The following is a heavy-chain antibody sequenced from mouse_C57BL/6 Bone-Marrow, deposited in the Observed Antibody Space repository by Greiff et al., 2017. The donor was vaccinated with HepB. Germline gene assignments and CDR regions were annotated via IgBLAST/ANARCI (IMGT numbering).Heavy chain of an antibody. V-gene: IGHV1-15*01. CDR1: GYTFTDYE. J-gene: IGHJ2*01. Sequence: VQLQQSGAELVRPGASVTLSCKVSGYTFTDYEMHWVKQTPVHGLEWIGAIDPETGGTAYNQKFKGKAILTADKSSSTAYMELRSLTSEDSAVYYCTRSKVPDYYGSRGFDYWGQGTTLTVSA. D-gene: IGHD1-1*01. CDR2: IDPETGGT. CDR3: TRSKVPDYYGSRGFDY.